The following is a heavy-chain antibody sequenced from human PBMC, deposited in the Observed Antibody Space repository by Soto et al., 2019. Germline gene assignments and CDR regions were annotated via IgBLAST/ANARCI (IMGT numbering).Heavy chain of an antibody. CDR3: ARVSPDYYDSSGYYFLDY. Sequence: SETLSLTCIVYGGSLISYYWSWIRQPPGKGLEWLGHVSYNGDTNYNPSLKSRVTMSVDTSTNRFSLKLSSVTAADTAVYYCARVSPDYYDSSGYYFLDYWGQGTLVTVSS. J-gene: IGHJ4*02. V-gene: IGHV4-59*01. CDR1: GGSLISYY. D-gene: IGHD3-22*01. CDR2: VSYNGDT.